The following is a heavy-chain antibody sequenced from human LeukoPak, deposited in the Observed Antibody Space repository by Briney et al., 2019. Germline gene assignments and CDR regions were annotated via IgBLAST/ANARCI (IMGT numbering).Heavy chain of an antibody. V-gene: IGHV1-18*01. CDR2: ISAYNGNT. CDR3: ARGTTVTTVRGWFDP. D-gene: IGHD4-11*01. CDR1: GYTFTSYG. Sequence: ASVKVSCKASGYTFTSYGISWVRQAPGQGLEWMGWISAYNGNTNYAQKLQGRVTMTTDTSTSTAYMELRSLRSDDTAVYYCARGTTVTTVRGWFDPWGQGTLVTVSP. J-gene: IGHJ5*02.